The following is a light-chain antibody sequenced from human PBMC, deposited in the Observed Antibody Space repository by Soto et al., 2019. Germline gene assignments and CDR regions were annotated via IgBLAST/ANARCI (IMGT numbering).Light chain of an antibody. CDR1: QSVGRS. J-gene: IGKJ3*01. Sequence: VMTQSPATLSVSPGEGATLSCRASQSVGRSLAWYQQKPGQAPRLLIFDSSTRATGIPAKFRGSGSGTEVTLTISGRQSEDFAIFYCQQYDDWPLTFGPGTKVDI. V-gene: IGKV3-15*01. CDR3: QQYDDWPLT. CDR2: DSS.